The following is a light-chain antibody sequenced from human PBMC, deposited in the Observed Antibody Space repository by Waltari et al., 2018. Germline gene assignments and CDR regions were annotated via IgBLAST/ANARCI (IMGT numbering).Light chain of an antibody. CDR2: ANT. Sequence: QSMLTQPPSASGTPGQKVTVPCSGGSSTIGPNTVNWYRQFPGTAPKLLIYANTQRPSGVPDRFSGSKSGASASLDIGGLESGDEAQYFCAAWDDSLNVWVFGGGTKVTVL. CDR1: SSTIGPNT. V-gene: IGLV1-44*01. CDR3: AAWDDSLNVWV. J-gene: IGLJ3*02.